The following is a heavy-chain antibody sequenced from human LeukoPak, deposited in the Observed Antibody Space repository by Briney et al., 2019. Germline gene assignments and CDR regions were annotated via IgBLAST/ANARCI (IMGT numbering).Heavy chain of an antibody. J-gene: IGHJ3*02. CDR2: ISSSSGYI. Sequence: GGSLRLSCAASGFTFSSYSMNWVRQAPGKGLEWVSSISSSSGYIYYTDSVKGRFTISRDNAKNSLFLQMNSLRAEDTAVYYCARDYYSSSRHAFDIWGQGTMVTVSS. V-gene: IGHV3-21*01. D-gene: IGHD6-13*01. CDR1: GFTFSSYS. CDR3: ARDYYSSSRHAFDI.